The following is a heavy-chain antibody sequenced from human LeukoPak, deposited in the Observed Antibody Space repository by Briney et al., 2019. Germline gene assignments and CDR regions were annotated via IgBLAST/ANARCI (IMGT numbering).Heavy chain of an antibody. D-gene: IGHD2-15*01. CDR2: INPKNGDT. CDR3: ARDHEVGAASYYYYYMDV. V-gene: IGHV1-2*04. Sequence: ASVKVSCKASGYIFTDYYIHWMRQAPGQGLEWMGWINPKNGDTHYAQKFQGWVTMTRDTSITTVYMELNRLTSDDTALYYCARDHEVGAASYYYYYMDVWGKGTTVTVSS. J-gene: IGHJ6*03. CDR1: GYIFTDYY.